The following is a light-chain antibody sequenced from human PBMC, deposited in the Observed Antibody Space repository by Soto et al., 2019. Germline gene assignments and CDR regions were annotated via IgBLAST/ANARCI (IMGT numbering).Light chain of an antibody. J-gene: IGLJ3*02. CDR1: MRDVGAYNL. CDR3: RAYTAGSTLV. Sequence: QSALTQPASVSGSAGQSITISCSGTMRDVGAYNLVSWYQQHPGTAPKLIIYEVRNRPSGISSRFSGSRSGNTASLTISGLQPEYEGDYYCRAYTAGSTLVFGGGTKLTVL. V-gene: IGLV2-14*01. CDR2: EVR.